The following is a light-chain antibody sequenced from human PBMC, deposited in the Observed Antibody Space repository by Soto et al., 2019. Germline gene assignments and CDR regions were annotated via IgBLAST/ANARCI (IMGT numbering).Light chain of an antibody. Sequence: QAVVTQVPSLTVSPGGTVTLTCGSSTGPVTSGHYPYWFQQKPGQAPRTLIYATSSRLSWTPVRFSGSLLGGKAALTLSGAQSEDEADYYCLLSYSGARPWVFGGGTKLTVL. CDR3: LLSYSGARPWV. CDR2: ATS. CDR1: TGPVTSGHY. V-gene: IGLV7-46*01. J-gene: IGLJ3*02.